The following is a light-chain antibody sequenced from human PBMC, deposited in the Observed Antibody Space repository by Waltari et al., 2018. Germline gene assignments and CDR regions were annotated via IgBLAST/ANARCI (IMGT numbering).Light chain of an antibody. V-gene: IGKV1-13*02. CDR3: QQGNSYPLT. Sequence: LAESTSSLSAPVRDSVTISSRASQGISTYLNWYQQKPGKAPKLLIYYANTLASGVPSRFSGSGSGTEFTLTISSLQPEDFATYYCQQGNSYPLTFGGGTEVEIK. CDR1: QGISTY. J-gene: IGKJ4*01. CDR2: YAN.